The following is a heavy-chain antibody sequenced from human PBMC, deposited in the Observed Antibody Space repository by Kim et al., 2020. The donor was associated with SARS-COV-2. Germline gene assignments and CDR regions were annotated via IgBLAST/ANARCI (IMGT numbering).Heavy chain of an antibody. J-gene: IGHJ6*02. V-gene: IGHV4-59*01. CDR1: GGSISSYY. Sequence: SETLSLTCTVSGGSISSYYWSWIRQPPGKGLEWIGYIYYSGSTNYNPSLKSRVTISVDTSKNQFSLKLSSVTAADTAVYYCARGSHSSGYYYYYYYGMDVWGQGTTVTVSS. CDR3: ARGSHSSGYYYYYYYGMDV. CDR2: IYYSGST. D-gene: IGHD3-22*01.